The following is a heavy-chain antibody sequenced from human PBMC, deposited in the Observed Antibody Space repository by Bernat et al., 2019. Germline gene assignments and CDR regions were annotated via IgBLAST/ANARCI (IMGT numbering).Heavy chain of an antibody. Sequence: EVQLVESGGGLVQPGGSLRLSCTASRFAFSSYWMSWVRQVPGKGLEWVANIKQDGSAIYYVDSVKGRFTISRDNAKNSLYLQMNSLRRDDTGVYYCAGEDVAVPGYYGGQGTLVTVSS. CDR2: IKQDGSAI. CDR1: RFAFSSYW. CDR3: AGEDVAVPGYY. V-gene: IGHV3-7*04. D-gene: IGHD6-19*01. J-gene: IGHJ4*02.